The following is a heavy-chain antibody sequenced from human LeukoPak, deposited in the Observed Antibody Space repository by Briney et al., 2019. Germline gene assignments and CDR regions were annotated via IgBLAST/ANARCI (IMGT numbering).Heavy chain of an antibody. CDR2: INTNTGNP. J-gene: IGHJ4*02. CDR1: GYTFTSSA. V-gene: IGHV7-4-1*02. D-gene: IGHD6-19*01. Sequence: GASVKVSCKASGYTFTSSALNWVRPAPGQGLEWMGWINTNTGNPTYAQGFTGRFVFSLDTSVSTAYLQISSLKAEDTAVYYCATDLKKGDSGCFDYWGQGTLVTVSS. CDR3: ATDLKKGDSGCFDY.